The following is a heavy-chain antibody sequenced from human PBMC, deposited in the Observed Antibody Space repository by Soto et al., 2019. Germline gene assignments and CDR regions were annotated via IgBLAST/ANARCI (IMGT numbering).Heavy chain of an antibody. J-gene: IGHJ3*02. CDR2: LYSGGST. D-gene: IGHD3-10*01. V-gene: IGHV3-53*02. Sequence: EVQLVETGGGLIQPGGSLRLSCVASGLTVSSNYMNWVRQAPGKGLAWVSVLYSGGSTHYAGSVKGRFIISRDNSKNTLYLQMNSLRAEDTAVYYCARDRPGDEGDAFDTWGHGTMVTVSS. CDR1: GLTVSSNY. CDR3: ARDRPGDEGDAFDT.